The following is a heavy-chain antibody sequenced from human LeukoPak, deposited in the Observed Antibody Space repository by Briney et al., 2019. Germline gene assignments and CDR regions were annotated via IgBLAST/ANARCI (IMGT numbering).Heavy chain of an antibody. J-gene: IGHJ4*02. CDR2: IKFDGTVT. V-gene: IGHV3-74*01. D-gene: IGHD2-15*01. Sequence: PGGPLRLSCAASGFTLRTYWMHWVRQAPGQGLVWVSRIKFDGTVTNYADSVKGRFTISRDNAKNTLYLQMNSLTVEDTAVYYCATYRGYPIDYWGQGTLVTVSS. CDR3: ATYRGYPIDY. CDR1: GFTLRTYW.